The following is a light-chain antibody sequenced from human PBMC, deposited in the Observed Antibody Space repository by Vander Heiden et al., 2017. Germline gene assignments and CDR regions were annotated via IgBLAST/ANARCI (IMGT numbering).Light chain of an antibody. CDR3: NSRDSSGNHP. Sequence: SSELTQDPAVSVALGQTVRITCQGDSLRSYSALWYQPKPGQAPVLVIYGKNNRPSGIPDRFSGSSSGNTASLTITGAQAEDEADYYCNSRDSSGNHPFGGGTKLTVL. V-gene: IGLV3-19*01. CDR1: SLRSYS. CDR2: GKN. J-gene: IGLJ2*01.